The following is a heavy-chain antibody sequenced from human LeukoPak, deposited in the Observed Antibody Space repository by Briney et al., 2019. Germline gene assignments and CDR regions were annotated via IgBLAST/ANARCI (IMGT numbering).Heavy chain of an antibody. V-gene: IGHV3-30*04. D-gene: IGHD3-9*01. CDR2: ISYDGSNK. CDR3: ARDSDDILTGYYGLYYYYYYMDV. CDR1: GFTFSSYA. Sequence: PGGSLRLSCAASGFTFSSYAIHWVRQAPGKGLEWVAVISYDGSNKYYADSVKGRFTISRDNSKNTLYLQLNSLRAEDTAVYYCARDSDDILTGYYGLYYYYYYMDVWGKGTTVTVSS. J-gene: IGHJ6*03.